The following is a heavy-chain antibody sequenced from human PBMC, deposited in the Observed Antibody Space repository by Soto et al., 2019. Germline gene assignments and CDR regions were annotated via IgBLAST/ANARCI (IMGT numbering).Heavy chain of an antibody. J-gene: IGHJ4*02. V-gene: IGHV4-31*01. CDR3: ARAWYYSDRSGLIGY. CDR2: IFDSGSH. D-gene: IGHD3-22*01. Sequence: QVQLQESGRRLVKPSQTLSLTCSVSGYSISSGGYYWSWLRLHPGKALELSGDIFDSGSHFYNQSLNIHLSIFLDTAKNPFSLMRGSVTAGVTAVYYCARAWYYSDRSGLIGYWCQGTLGTVSS. CDR1: GYSISSGGYY.